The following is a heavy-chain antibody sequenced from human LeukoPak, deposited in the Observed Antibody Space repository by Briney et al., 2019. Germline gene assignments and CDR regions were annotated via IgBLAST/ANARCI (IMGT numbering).Heavy chain of an antibody. Sequence: SETLSLTCTVSGGSISSYYWSWIRQPPGKGLEWIGYIYYSGSTNYNPSLKSRVTISVDTSKNQFSLKLSSVTAADTAVYYCARGDSYFDYWGQGTLVTVAS. CDR2: IYYSGST. J-gene: IGHJ4*02. CDR3: ARGDSYFDY. V-gene: IGHV4-59*01. CDR1: GGSISSYY.